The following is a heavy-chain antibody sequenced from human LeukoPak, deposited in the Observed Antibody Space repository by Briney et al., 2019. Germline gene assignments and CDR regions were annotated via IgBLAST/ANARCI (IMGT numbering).Heavy chain of an antibody. D-gene: IGHD1-26*01. CDR2: IYTSGST. Sequence: SQTLSLTCTVSGGSISSGSYYWSWIRQPAGKGLEWIGRIYTSGSTNYNPSLKSRVTISVDTSKNQFSLKLSSVTAADTAVYYCAREEVGAYFDYWGQGTLVTVSS. V-gene: IGHV4-61*02. J-gene: IGHJ4*02. CDR3: AREEVGAYFDY. CDR1: GGSISSGSYY.